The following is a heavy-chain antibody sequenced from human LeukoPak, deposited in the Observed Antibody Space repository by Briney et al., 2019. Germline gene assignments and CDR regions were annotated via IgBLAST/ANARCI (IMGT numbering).Heavy chain of an antibody. Sequence: GGSLRLSCAASGFTFSSYWMSWVRQAPGKGLEWVANIKQDGSEKYYVDSVKGRFTISRDNAKNSLYLQMNSLRAEDTAVYYCARDDCSSISCCHNWFDPWGQGTLVTVSS. CDR3: ARDDCSSISCCHNWFDP. CDR2: IKQDGSEK. D-gene: IGHD2-2*01. J-gene: IGHJ5*02. V-gene: IGHV3-7*01. CDR1: GFTFSSYW.